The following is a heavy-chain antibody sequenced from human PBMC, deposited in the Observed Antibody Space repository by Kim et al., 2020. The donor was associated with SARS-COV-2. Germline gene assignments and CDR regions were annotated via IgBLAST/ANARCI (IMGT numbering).Heavy chain of an antibody. V-gene: IGHV3-23*01. D-gene: IGHD1-7*01. CDR3: AKANWNSYYLFDS. Sequence: YADTVTGRVSISRDNSKNTLYLQMNSLRAEDTAVYYCAKANWNSYYLFDSWGQGTLVTVSS. J-gene: IGHJ4*02.